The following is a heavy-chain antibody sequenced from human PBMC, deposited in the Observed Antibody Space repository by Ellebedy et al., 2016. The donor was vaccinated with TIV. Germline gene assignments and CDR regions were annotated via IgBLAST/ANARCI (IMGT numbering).Heavy chain of an antibody. J-gene: IGHJ4*02. CDR3: ARARCSNSDCHIPGY. Sequence: PGGSLRLSCAASGFTFNSYAMSWVRQAPGKGLEWVSTISHTGSRTYYANSVEGRFIISRDNSKRTLYLQMNSLRAEDTAVYYCARARCSNSDCHIPGYWGQGTLVTVSS. V-gene: IGHV3-23*01. CDR2: ISHTGSRT. D-gene: IGHD2-2*01. CDR1: GFTFNSYA.